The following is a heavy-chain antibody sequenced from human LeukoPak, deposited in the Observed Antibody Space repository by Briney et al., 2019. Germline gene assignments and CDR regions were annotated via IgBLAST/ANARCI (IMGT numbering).Heavy chain of an antibody. Sequence: GGSLRLSCAASGFTFSSYGMNWVRQAPGKGLVWVSRINSDGSSTSYADSVKGRFTISRDSSKNTLFLQMNRLRPEDAAVYYCAKAPVTTCRGAFCYPFDYWGLGTLVTASS. CDR3: AKAPVTTCRGAFCYPFDY. V-gene: IGHV3-74*01. CDR2: INSDGSST. CDR1: GFTFSSYG. J-gene: IGHJ4*02. D-gene: IGHD2-15*01.